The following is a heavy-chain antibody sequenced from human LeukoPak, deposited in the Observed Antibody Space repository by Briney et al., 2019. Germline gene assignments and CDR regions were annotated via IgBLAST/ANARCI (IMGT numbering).Heavy chain of an antibody. Sequence: GGSLRLSCAASGFTVSSNYMSWVRQAPGKGLEWVSVIYSGGSTYYADSVKGRFTTSRDNSKNTLYLQMNSLRAEDTAVYYCARTYDSSSFYFDYWGQGTLVTVSS. CDR1: GFTVSSNY. D-gene: IGHD6-13*01. CDR2: IYSGGST. J-gene: IGHJ4*02. V-gene: IGHV3-66*01. CDR3: ARTYDSSSFYFDY.